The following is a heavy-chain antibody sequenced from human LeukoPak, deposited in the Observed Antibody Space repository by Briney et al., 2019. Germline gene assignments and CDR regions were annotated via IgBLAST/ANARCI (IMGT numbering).Heavy chain of an antibody. J-gene: IGHJ4*02. D-gene: IGHD5-18*01. CDR2: IYYSGST. CDR3: ARAATAMVNYFDY. CDR1: GGSISSGGYS. Sequence: SETLSLTCAVSGGSISSGGYSWSWIRQPPGKGLEWIGYIYYSGSTYYNPSLKSRVTISVDTSKNQFSLKLSSVTAADTAVYYCARAATAMVNYFDYWGQGTLVTVSS. V-gene: IGHV4-30-4*07.